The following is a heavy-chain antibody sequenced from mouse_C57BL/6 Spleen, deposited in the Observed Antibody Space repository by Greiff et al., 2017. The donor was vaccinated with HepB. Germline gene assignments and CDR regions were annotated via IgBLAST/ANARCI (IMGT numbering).Heavy chain of an antibody. J-gene: IGHJ1*03. V-gene: IGHV1-15*01. CDR1: GYTFTDYE. CDR2: IDPETGGT. Sequence: VQLQQSGAELVRPGASVTLSCKASGYTFTDYEMHWVKQTPVHGLEWIGAIDPETGGTAYNQKFKGKAILTADKSSSTAYMELRSLTSEDSAVYYCTREEYPYWFFDVWGTGTTVTVSS. D-gene: IGHD5-1*01. CDR3: TREEYPYWFFDV.